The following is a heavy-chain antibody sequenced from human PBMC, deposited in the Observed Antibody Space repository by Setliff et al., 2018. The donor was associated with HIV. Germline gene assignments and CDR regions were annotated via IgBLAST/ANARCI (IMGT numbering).Heavy chain of an antibody. CDR2: IIHSGGT. V-gene: IGHV4-34*01. Sequence: SETLSLTCAVYGGSFSGYYWTRIRQPPGRGLEWIGEIIHSGGTNYNRSLKSRVTISVDTSKNQFSLNLSSVTAADTAVYHCARGGLGVVGAIDYWSQGTLVTVS. J-gene: IGHJ4*02. CDR1: GGSFSGYY. D-gene: IGHD2-15*01. CDR3: ARGGLGVVGAIDY.